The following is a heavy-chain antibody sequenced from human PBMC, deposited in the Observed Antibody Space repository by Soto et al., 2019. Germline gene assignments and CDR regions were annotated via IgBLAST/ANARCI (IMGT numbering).Heavy chain of an antibody. Sequence: EVQLLESGGGLVQPGESLRLSCAASGFTFSYYWMHWVRQAPGMGLVWVSRSHSDGSSTTYADSVKGRFTISRENARNTLYLQMNSLRAEDTAVYYCARGDRGAFDLWGEGTVVTVSS. CDR3: ARGDRGAFDL. J-gene: IGHJ3*01. CDR2: SHSDGSST. D-gene: IGHD1-26*01. CDR1: GFTFSYYW. V-gene: IGHV3-74*01.